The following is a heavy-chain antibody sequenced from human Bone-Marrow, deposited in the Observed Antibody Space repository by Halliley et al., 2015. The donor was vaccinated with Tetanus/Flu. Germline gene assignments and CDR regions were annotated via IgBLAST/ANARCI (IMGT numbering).Heavy chain of an antibody. CDR2: VNPTGGGA. J-gene: IGHJ4*02. D-gene: IGHD3-22*01. V-gene: IGHV1-46*01. Sequence: IVNPTGGGASSAQEFQGRVTMTRNTSTSTVFMEVSSLRSDDTAVYYCARSPDSSGYYPIYYFDYWGQGTLVTVSS. CDR3: ARSPDSSGYYPIYYFDY.